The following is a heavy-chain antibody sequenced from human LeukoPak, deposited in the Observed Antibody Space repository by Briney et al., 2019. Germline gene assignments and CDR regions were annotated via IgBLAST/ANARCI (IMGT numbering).Heavy chain of an antibody. V-gene: IGHV3-7*01. J-gene: IGHJ3*02. CDR1: GFIFSSYY. D-gene: IGHD1-26*01. Sequence: GGSLRLSCAASGFIFSSYYMAWVRQAPGKGLEWVANIKKDGSEKYYVDSVKGRFTISRDNAKNSLYLQMNSLRADDTAVYHCARQETSSYNGAFDIWGQGTMVTVSS. CDR2: IKKDGSEK. CDR3: ARQETSSYNGAFDI.